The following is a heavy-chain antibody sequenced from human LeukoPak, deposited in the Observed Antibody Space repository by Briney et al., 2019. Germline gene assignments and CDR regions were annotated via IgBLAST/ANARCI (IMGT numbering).Heavy chain of an antibody. V-gene: IGHV4-34*01. Sequence: SETLSLTCAVYGGSFSGYYWSWIRQPPGKGLEWIGEINHSGSTNYNPSLKSRVTISVDTSKNQFSLKLSSVTAADTAVYYCASRRSRIAAAGIGHFRHWGQGTLVTVSS. CDR1: GGSFSGYY. CDR2: INHSGST. CDR3: ASRRSRIAAAGIGHFRH. J-gene: IGHJ1*01. D-gene: IGHD6-13*01.